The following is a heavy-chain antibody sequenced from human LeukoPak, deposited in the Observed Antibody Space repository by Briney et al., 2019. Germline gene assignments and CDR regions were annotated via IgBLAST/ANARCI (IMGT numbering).Heavy chain of an antibody. V-gene: IGHV4-39*07. CDR1: GFTVSNSY. CDR2: IYYSGST. D-gene: IGHD3-10*01. CDR3: AREGGTMVRGVPFDY. Sequence: PGGSLRLSCAASGFTVSNSYMSWVRQAPGKGLEWIGSIYYSGSTYYNPSLKSRVTISVDTSKNQFSLKLSSVTAADTAVYYCAREGGTMVRGVPFDYWGQGTLVTVSS. J-gene: IGHJ4*02.